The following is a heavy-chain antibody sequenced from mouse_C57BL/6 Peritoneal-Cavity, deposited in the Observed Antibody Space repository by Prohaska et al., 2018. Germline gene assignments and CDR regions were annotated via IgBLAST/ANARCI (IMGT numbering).Heavy chain of an antibody. Sequence: GDKRYNPSLKSRLTIYKDTSRNQVFLKITSVDTADTATYYCARREEGDYPFAYWGQGTLVTVSA. J-gene: IGHJ3*01. CDR3: ARREEGDYPFAY. V-gene: IGHV8-12*01. D-gene: IGHD2-4*01. CDR2: GDK.